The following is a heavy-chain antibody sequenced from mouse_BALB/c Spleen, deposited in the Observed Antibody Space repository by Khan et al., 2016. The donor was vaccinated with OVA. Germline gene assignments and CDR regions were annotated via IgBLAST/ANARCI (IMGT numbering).Heavy chain of an antibody. J-gene: IGHJ2*01. CDR3: ARSVTITTVVATDFDY. CDR2: ISYSGRT. V-gene: IGHV3-2*02. D-gene: IGHD1-1*01. Sequence: EVQLQESGPGLVKPSQSLSLTCTVTGYSITSVYAWNWIRQFPGNKLEWMGYISYSGRTSYNPSLKSRISITRDTSKNQFFLQLNSVTTEDTATYDCARSVTITTVVATDFDYWGQGTTLTVSS. CDR1: GYSITSVYA.